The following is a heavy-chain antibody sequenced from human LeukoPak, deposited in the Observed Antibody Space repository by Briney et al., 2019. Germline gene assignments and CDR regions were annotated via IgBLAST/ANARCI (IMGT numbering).Heavy chain of an antibody. Sequence: NPSETLSLTCAVSGYSISSGYYWGWIRQPPGKGLEWIGSIYHSGSTYYNPSFKSRVTISVDTSKNQFSLKLSSVAAADTAVYYCARNTGLRYFDYWGQGTLVTVSS. CDR3: ARNTGLRYFDY. J-gene: IGHJ4*02. CDR1: GYSISSGYY. CDR2: IYHSGST. V-gene: IGHV4-38-2*01. D-gene: IGHD3-9*01.